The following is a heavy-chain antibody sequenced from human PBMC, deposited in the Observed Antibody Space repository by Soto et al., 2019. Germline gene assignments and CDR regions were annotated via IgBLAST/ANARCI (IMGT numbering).Heavy chain of an antibody. CDR2: IYYSGST. CDR1: GGSISSSSYY. D-gene: IGHD5-12*01. V-gene: IGHV4-39*01. J-gene: IGHJ4*02. Sequence: QLQLQESGPGLVKPSETLSLTCTVSGGSISSSSYYWGWIRQPPGKGLEWIGSIYYSGSTYYNPSLKSRVTISVDTSKNQFYLKLSSVTAADTAVYYCARRWLGLFDYWGQGTLVTVSS. CDR3: ARRWLGLFDY.